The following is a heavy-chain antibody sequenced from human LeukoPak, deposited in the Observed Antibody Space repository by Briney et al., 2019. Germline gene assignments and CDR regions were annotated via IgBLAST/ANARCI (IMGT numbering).Heavy chain of an antibody. D-gene: IGHD4-17*01. CDR3: ARDAMFDYGDYGDFDY. CDR2: ISPYNGNT. V-gene: IGHV1-18*01. Sequence: ASVKVSCKASGYTFTSYGISWVRQAPGQGLEWMGWISPYNGNTNYAQKLQGRVTMTTDTSTSTAYMELRSLRSDDTAVYYCARDAMFDYGDYGDFDYWGQGTLVTVSS. J-gene: IGHJ4*02. CDR1: GYTFTSYG.